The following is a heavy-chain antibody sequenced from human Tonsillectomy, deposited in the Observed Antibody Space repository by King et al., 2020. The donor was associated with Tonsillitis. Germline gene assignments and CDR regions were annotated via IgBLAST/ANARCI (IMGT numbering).Heavy chain of an antibody. CDR1: GFTFDDYA. CDR3: AKDRAAAVYYGMDV. V-gene: IGHV3-9*01. Sequence: VQLVESGGGLVQPGRSLRLSCAASGFTFDDYAMHWVRQAPGKGLEWVSGISWNSGSMGYADSVKGRFTISRDNAKNSLYLQMNSLRAEDTALYYCAKDRAAAVYYGMDVWGQGTTVTVSS. D-gene: IGHD6-13*01. J-gene: IGHJ6*02. CDR2: ISWNSGSM.